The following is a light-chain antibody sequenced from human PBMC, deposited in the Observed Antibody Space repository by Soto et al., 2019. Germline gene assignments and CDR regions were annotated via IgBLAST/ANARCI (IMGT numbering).Light chain of an antibody. CDR1: QSISRR. J-gene: IGKJ1*01. CDR2: DVS. V-gene: IGKV1-5*01. CDR3: QQSYSTPWT. Sequence: DIQMTHSPSTLSASVGDRVIITCRASQSISRRLAWYQQKPGKAPRLLIYDVSTLESGVPSRFSGSGSGTDFTLTISSLQPEDFATYYCQQSYSTPWTFGQGTKVDIK.